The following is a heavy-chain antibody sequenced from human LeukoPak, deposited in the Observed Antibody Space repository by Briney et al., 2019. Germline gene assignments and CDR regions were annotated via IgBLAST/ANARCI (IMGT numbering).Heavy chain of an antibody. CDR2: FDPEDGET. CDR3: GTAGVPGYWFEP. V-gene: IGHV1-24*01. CDR1: GYTLTELS. Sequence: ASVKVSCKVSGYTLTELSMHWVRQAPGKGLERMGGFDPEDGETIYAQKFQGRVTMTEDTSTDTAYMELSSLRSEDTAVYYCGTAGVPGYWFEPWGQGTLVNVAS. D-gene: IGHD7-27*01. J-gene: IGHJ5*02.